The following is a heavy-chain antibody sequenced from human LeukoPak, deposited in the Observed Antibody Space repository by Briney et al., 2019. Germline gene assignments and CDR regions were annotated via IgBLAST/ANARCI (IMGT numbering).Heavy chain of an antibody. CDR3: ARPQQGGTTRSHGLDV. V-gene: IGHV3-74*01. Sequence: GESLRLSCAASGFTFSNSWMQWIRQVPGKGLVWVSRINTDGTSTSYADSVRGRFIISRDNAKNTLYLQMNSLRAEDTAVYYCARPQQGGTTRSHGLDVWGQGTTVTVSS. CDR2: INTDGTST. D-gene: IGHD2-2*01. J-gene: IGHJ6*02. CDR1: GFTFSNSW.